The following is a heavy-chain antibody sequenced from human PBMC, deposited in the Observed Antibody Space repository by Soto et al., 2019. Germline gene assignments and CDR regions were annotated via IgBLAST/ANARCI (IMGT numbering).Heavy chain of an antibody. CDR3: ARRCLGSRSWYHDYFYAMDV. J-gene: IGHJ6*02. CDR2: ISGSGGST. D-gene: IGHD6-13*01. Sequence: EVQLLESGGGLVQPGGSLRISCAASGFTFSNYAMSWVRQAPGKGLEWVSAISGSGGSTYYADYVQGRFTISRDNSKNTVYLQMNSLRAEDTAVYYWARRCLGSRSWYHDYFYAMDVWGQGTTVTVSS. V-gene: IGHV3-23*01. CDR1: GFTFSNYA.